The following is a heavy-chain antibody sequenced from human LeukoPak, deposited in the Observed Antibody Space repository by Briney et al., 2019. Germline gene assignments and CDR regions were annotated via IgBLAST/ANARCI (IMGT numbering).Heavy chain of an antibody. J-gene: IGHJ4*02. CDR3: ARTTGHFDY. V-gene: IGHV6-1*01. D-gene: IGHD2-8*02. CDR1: GDSVSSNSAA. CDR2: TYHSSKYYS. Sequence: SQTLSLTCAISGDSVSSNSAAWNWIRQSPSRGLEWLGRTYHSSKYYSEAARSLKGRITDNQDTSKMQIYRQLDAVSPEYKAVYYCARTTGHFDYWGQGTLVTVSS.